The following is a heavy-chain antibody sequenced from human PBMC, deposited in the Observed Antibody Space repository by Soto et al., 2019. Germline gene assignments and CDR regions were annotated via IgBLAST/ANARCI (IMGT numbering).Heavy chain of an antibody. V-gene: IGHV3-13*01. D-gene: IGHD6-19*01. Sequence: AQLVESGGDLVQPGGFLRLSCAASGFMFSSYDMHWVRQGRGKGLEWVAAIGTAGDTYYLGSVKGRFTISRENDKKSLNLQISDIRVEDTAFYYCVRGGPESSGISADDAFEIWGQGTVVTVSS. CDR3: VRGGPESSGISADDAFEI. J-gene: IGHJ3*02. CDR1: GFMFSSYD. CDR2: IGTAGDT.